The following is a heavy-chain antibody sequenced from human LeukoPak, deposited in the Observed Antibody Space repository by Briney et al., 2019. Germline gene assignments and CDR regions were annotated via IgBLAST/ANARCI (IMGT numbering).Heavy chain of an antibody. CDR3: ARRIQGMAPYYFDY. V-gene: IGHV3-74*01. Sequence: GGSLRLSCTASGFTFSSYWMHRVREAPGKGLVWVSRINSDGGSTSYADSVKGRFTISRDNAKNTLYLQMNSLRAEDTAVYYCARRIQGMAPYYFDYWGQGTLVTVSS. D-gene: IGHD5-24*01. CDR2: INSDGGST. J-gene: IGHJ4*02. CDR1: GFTFSSYW.